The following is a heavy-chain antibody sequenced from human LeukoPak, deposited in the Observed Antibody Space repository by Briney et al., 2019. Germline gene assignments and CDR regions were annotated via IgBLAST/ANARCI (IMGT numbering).Heavy chain of an antibody. CDR3: AKSDGYYYYYYMDV. Sequence: GGSLRLSCAASGFTFSSYGMSWARQAPGKGLEWVSAISGSGGSTYYADSVKGRFTISRDNSKNTLYLQMNSLRAEDTAVYYCAKSDGYYYYYYMDVWGKGTTVTISS. CDR1: GFTFSSYG. CDR2: ISGSGGST. D-gene: IGHD5-24*01. V-gene: IGHV3-23*01. J-gene: IGHJ6*03.